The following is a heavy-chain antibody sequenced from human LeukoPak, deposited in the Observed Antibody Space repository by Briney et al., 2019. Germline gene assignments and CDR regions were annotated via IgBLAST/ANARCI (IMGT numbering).Heavy chain of an antibody. CDR2: IYSGGST. J-gene: IGHJ4*02. CDR3: ARVQTHFDMDTAMVTGSLGFDY. Sequence: GRSLRLSCAASGFTVSSIYMSWVRQAPGKGLEWVSVIYSGGSTYYADSVKGRFTVSRDNSKNTLYLQMNSLRAEDTAVYYCARVQTHFDMDTAMVTGSLGFDYWGQGTLVTVSS. CDR1: GFTVSSIY. V-gene: IGHV3-53*01. D-gene: IGHD5-18*01.